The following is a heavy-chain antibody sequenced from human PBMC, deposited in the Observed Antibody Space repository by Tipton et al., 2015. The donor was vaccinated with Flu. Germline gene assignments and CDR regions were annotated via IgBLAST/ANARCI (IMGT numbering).Heavy chain of an antibody. V-gene: IGHV4-39*07. CDR1: GGSISSSTYY. Sequence: LRLSCTVSGGSISSSTYYWGWIRQPPGKGLEWIGSIYYSGSSYYNPSLKSRVTISLDTSKNQFSLNLSSVTAADTAVYYCARALRGPVGATLGYRGQGTLVTVSS. CDR3: ARALRGPVGATLGY. D-gene: IGHD1-26*01. CDR2: IYYSGSS. J-gene: IGHJ4*02.